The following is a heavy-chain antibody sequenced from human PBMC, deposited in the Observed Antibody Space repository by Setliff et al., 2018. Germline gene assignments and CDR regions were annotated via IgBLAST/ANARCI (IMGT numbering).Heavy chain of an antibody. CDR1: DDSFYSSSYY. J-gene: IGHJ4*02. D-gene: IGHD4-4*01. CDR2: ISYDGAT. V-gene: IGHV4-39*01. CDR3: AREGRWDYSYPIY. Sequence: SETLSLTCSVSDDSFYSSSYYWAWIRQPPGRGLEWIGSISYDGATNYNSSLKSRVAMSLDVPERQFALKLSSVTAVDAAVYYCAREGRWDYSYPIYLGQGILVTVSS.